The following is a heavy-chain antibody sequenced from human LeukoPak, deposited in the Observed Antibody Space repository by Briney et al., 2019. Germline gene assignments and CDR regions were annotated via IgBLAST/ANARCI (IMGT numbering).Heavy chain of an antibody. CDR1: GFTFSSYE. J-gene: IGHJ4*02. V-gene: IGHV3-48*03. Sequence: GGSLRLSCAASGFTFSSYEMNWVRRAPGNGLEWISYISSSGATKYYTDSVKGRFTISRDNAKNSLYLQMNSLKAEDTAVYYCGRVDGAGGATYLDYGGREPVVTVSS. CDR2: ISSSGATK. D-gene: IGHD1-26*01. CDR3: GRVDGAGGATYLDY.